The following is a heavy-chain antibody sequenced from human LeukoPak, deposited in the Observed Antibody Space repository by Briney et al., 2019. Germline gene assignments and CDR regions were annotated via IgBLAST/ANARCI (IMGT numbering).Heavy chain of an antibody. CDR2: IYYSGST. D-gene: IGHD3-10*01. J-gene: IGHJ6*02. CDR3: ARDARGSSYMDV. V-gene: IGHV4-59*01. Sequence: SETLSLTCAVYGGSFSGYYWSWIRQPPGKGLEWIGYIYYSGSTNYNPSLKSRVTISVDTSKNQFSLEVSSVTAADTAVYYCARDARGSSYMDVWGQGTTVTVSS. CDR1: GGSFSGYY.